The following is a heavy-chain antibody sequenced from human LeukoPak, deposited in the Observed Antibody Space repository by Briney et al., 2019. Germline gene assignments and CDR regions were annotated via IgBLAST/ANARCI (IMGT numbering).Heavy chain of an antibody. D-gene: IGHD5-12*01. Sequence: PGGSLRLSCAASGFTFSSYAMHWVRQAPGKGLEWVAVISYDGSNKYYADSVKGRFTISRDNSKNTLYLQMNSLRAEDTAVYYCARANVDFAFDVWGQGTMVTVSS. CDR2: ISYDGSNK. CDR3: ARANVDFAFDV. V-gene: IGHV3-30-3*01. CDR1: GFTFSSYA. J-gene: IGHJ3*01.